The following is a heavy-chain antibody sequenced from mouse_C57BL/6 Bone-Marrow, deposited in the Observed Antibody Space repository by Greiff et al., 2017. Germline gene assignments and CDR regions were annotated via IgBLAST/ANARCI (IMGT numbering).Heavy chain of an antibody. CDR1: GYTFTSYW. V-gene: IGHV1-64*01. J-gene: IGHJ1*03. CDR2: IHPNSGST. Sequence: QVQLQQPGAELVKPGASVKLSCKASGYTFTSYWMHWVKQRPGQGLEWIGMIHPNSGSTNYNEKFKSKATLTVDKSSSTAYMQLSSLTSEDSAVYYCAIPYYGSSYVGWYFDVWGTGTTVTVSS. D-gene: IGHD1-1*01. CDR3: AIPYYGSSYVGWYFDV.